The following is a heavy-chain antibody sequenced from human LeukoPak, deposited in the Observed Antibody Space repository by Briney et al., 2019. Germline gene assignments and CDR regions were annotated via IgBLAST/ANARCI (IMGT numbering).Heavy chain of an antibody. J-gene: IGHJ3*02. CDR1: GFTFSTYA. Sequence: GGSLRLSCAASGFTFSTYAMSWVRQAPGKGLEWVSIISGRDGYTHYADAVKGRSTISRDISKNTLYLQMNSLRAEDTAVYYCAKDQLTGGYNYGYGTFDILGQGTMVTVSS. V-gene: IGHV3-23*01. CDR2: ISGRDGYT. D-gene: IGHD5-18*01. CDR3: AKDQLTGGYNYGYGTFDI.